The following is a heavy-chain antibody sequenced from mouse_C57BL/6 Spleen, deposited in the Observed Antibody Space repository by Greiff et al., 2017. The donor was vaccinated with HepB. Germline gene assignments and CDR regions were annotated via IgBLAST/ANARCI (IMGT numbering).Heavy chain of an antibody. CDR1: GYTFTSYW. V-gene: IGHV1-55*01. D-gene: IGHD1-1*01. J-gene: IGHJ2*01. CDR3: SRPLYGSVYYFDY. Sequence: VQLQQPGAELVKPGASVKMSCKASGYTFTSYWITWVKQRPGQGLEWIGDIYPGSGSTNYNEKFKSKATLTVDTSSSTAYMQLSSLTSEDSAVYYCSRPLYGSVYYFDYWGQGTTLTVSS. CDR2: IYPGSGST.